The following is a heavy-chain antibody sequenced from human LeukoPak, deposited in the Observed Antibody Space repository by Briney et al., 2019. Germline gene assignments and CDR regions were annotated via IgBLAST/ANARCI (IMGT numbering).Heavy chain of an antibody. CDR1: GFTFSSHE. V-gene: IGHV3-48*03. CDR2: ISSSGSTI. Sequence: PGGSLRLSCAASGFTFSSHEMNWVRQAPGKGLEWVSYISSSGSTIYYADSVKGRFTISRDNAKNSLYLQMNSLRAEDTAVYYCATYLSPIVVVPAAMLPDYYYGMDVWGQGTTVTVSS. J-gene: IGHJ6*02. D-gene: IGHD2-2*01. CDR3: ATYLSPIVVVPAAMLPDYYYGMDV.